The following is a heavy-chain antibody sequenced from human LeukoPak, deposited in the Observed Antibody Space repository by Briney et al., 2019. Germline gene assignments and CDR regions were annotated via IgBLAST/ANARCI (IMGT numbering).Heavy chain of an antibody. V-gene: IGHV3-48*04. D-gene: IGHD5-18*01. CDR2: ISSSGSTI. CDR3: LTIVETTTGAFDI. CDR1: GFTFSIYP. Sequence: GGSLRLSCAASGFTFSIYPMSWVRQAPGKGLEWVSYISSSGSTIYYADSVKGRFTISRDNAKNSLYLQMNSLRAEDTAVYYCLTIVETTTGAFDIWGQGAMVTVSS. J-gene: IGHJ3*02.